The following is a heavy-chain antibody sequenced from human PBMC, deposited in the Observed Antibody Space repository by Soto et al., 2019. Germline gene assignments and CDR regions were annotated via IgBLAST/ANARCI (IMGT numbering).Heavy chain of an antibody. CDR2: ISSTTHYI. Sequence: GGSLRLSCAASGFTFTRYSMNWVRQAPGKGLEWVSSISSTTHYIYYADSMRGRFTISRDNAKNAVYLEMNSLRAEDTAVYYCARESEDLTSNFDYWGQGTLVTVSS. CDR3: ARESEDLTSNFDY. CDR1: GFTFTRYS. J-gene: IGHJ4*02. V-gene: IGHV3-21*06.